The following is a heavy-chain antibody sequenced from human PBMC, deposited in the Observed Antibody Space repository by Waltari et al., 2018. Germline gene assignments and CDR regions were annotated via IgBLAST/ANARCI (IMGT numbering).Heavy chain of an antibody. CDR3: AREGSQNYYDSSGYPGGDAFDI. CDR2: IYHSVST. J-gene: IGHJ3*02. CDR1: GGSISSGGYY. V-gene: IGHV4-31*03. Sequence: QVQLQESGPGLVKPSHTLSLTCTVSGGSISSGGYYWSWIRQHTGKGLEGIGYIYHSVSTYYNPSLKSRVTISVDRSKNQFSLKLSSVTAADTAVYYCAREGSQNYYDSSGYPGGDAFDIWGQGTMVTVSS. D-gene: IGHD3-22*01.